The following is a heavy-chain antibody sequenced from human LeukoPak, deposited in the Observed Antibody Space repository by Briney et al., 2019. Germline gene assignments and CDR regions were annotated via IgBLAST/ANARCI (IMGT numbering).Heavy chain of an antibody. CDR3: ASDCGYSYASYFDY. CDR1: GGSISSSSYY. Sequence: PSETLSLTCTVSGGSISSSSYYWGWIRQPPGKGLEWIGSIYYSGSTYYNPSLKSRVTISVDTSKNQFSLKLSSVTAADTAVYYCASDCGYSYASYFDYWGQGTLVTVSS. J-gene: IGHJ4*02. V-gene: IGHV4-39*01. D-gene: IGHD5-18*01. CDR2: IYYSGST.